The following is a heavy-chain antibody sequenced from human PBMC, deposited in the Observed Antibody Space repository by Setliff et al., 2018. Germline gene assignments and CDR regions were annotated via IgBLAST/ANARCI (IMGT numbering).Heavy chain of an antibody. V-gene: IGHV3-23*01. CDR2: VDQGANT. J-gene: IGHJ4*02. D-gene: IGHD2-15*01. Sequence: GGSLRLSCVASGFTFGAYTLTWVRQAPGKGLEFVSGVDQGANTYYGDSVKGRFTISRDNSQNTVYLQMTNLRVEDTAIYYCAKESHASGHAGSFDYWGQGTPVTVSS. CDR3: AKESHASGHAGSFDY. CDR1: GFTFGAYT.